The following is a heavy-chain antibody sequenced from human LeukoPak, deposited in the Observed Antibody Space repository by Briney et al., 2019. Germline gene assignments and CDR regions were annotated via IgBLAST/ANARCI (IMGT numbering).Heavy chain of an antibody. CDR3: AGHHPRNTVDF. D-gene: IGHD2/OR15-2a*01. CDR1: GGSFSGYY. Sequence: SETLSLTCAVYGGSFSGYYWSWIRQPPGKGLEWIGEINHSGSTNYNPSLKSRVTISVGTSKNQFSLKLGSVTAADTAVYYCAGHHPRNTVDFWGQGTLVTVSS. J-gene: IGHJ4*02. CDR2: INHSGST. V-gene: IGHV4-34*01.